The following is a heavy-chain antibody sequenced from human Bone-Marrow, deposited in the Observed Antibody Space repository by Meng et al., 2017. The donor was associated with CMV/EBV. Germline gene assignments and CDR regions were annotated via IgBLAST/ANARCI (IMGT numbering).Heavy chain of an antibody. Sequence: QVQRVQSGAEVNKPGASVKLSFKASGYTVTDYYIHWVRQAPGQWLEWMGWINPNDDTNYAQNFQGRVTMTRDMSINTVYMELSRLTSDDTAVYYCARSSGWSRFDYWGLGTLVTVSS. CDR1: GYTVTDYY. V-gene: IGHV1-2*02. J-gene: IGHJ4*02. CDR2: INPNDDT. D-gene: IGHD6-19*01. CDR3: ARSSGWSRFDY.